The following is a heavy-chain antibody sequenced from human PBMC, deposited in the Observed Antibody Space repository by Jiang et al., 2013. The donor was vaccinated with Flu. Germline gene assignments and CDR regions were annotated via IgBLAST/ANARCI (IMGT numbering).Heavy chain of an antibody. V-gene: IGHV4-39*02. J-gene: IGHJ5*02. Sequence: GLVKPSETLSLTCTVSGGSISSSSYYWGWIRQPPGKGLEWIGSIYYSGSTYYNPSLKSRVTISVDTSKNQFSLKLSSVTAADTAVYYCARDWRVDNWFDPWGQGTLVTVSS. CDR1: GGSISSSSYY. CDR3: ARDWRVDNWFDP. D-gene: IGHD3-10*01. CDR2: IYYSGST.